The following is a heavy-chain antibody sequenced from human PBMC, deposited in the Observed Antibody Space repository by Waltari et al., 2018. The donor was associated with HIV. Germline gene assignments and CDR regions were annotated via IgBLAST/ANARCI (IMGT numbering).Heavy chain of an antibody. J-gene: IGHJ4*02. V-gene: IGHV3-20*01. CDR1: GFTFDDYG. CDR3: ARSPFAPSTRYYDSSGYYFDY. CDR2: INWNGVSK. D-gene: IGHD3-22*01. Sequence: EVQLVESGGGVVRPGGSLRLSCAASGFTFDDYGMSWVRQAPGKGLEWVSGINWNGVSKGYADSVKGRFTISRDNAKNSLYLQMNSLRAEDTALYHCARSPFAPSTRYYDSSGYYFDYWGQGTLVTVSS.